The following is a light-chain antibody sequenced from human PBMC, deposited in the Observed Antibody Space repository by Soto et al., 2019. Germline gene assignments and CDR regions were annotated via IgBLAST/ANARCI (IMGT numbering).Light chain of an antibody. Sequence: DIVMTQSPDSLAVSLGERATINCKSSQSVLYSSNNENYLAWYQQKPGQPPKLLIYWASTRESGVPHRFSGSGSGTDFTLPISSLQAEDVAVYYCQQYYSSPFTFGGGTKVEIK. CDR1: QSVLYSSNNENY. CDR3: QQYYSSPFT. V-gene: IGKV4-1*01. CDR2: WAS. J-gene: IGKJ4*01.